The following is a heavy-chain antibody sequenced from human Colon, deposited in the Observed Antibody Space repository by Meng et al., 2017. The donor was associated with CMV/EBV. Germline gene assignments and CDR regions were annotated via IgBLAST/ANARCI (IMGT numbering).Heavy chain of an antibody. Sequence: SLMTPCAASGFSPSNYAMTWVRQAPGKGLEWVSGIRGNGNRTYYVDSVKGRFTVSRDNAKNTLYLQMNSLRAEDTAVYYCAKKAARHIVVIPEAIDYWGPGTLVTVSS. D-gene: IGHD2-21*01. CDR2: IRGNGNRT. V-gene: IGHV3-23*01. CDR1: GFSPSNYA. J-gene: IGHJ4*02. CDR3: AKKAARHIVVIPEAIDY.